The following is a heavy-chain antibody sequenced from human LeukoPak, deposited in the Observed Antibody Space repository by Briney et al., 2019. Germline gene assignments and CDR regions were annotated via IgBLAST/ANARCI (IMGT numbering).Heavy chain of an antibody. CDR2: ICGSGGST. J-gene: IGHJ4*02. CDR3: AKGKGLYYFDY. V-gene: IGHV3-23*01. CDR1: GFIFSSYA. Sequence: WESLRLSCAASGFIFSSYAMSWVRQAPGKGLGWVSTICGSGGSTYYADSVKGRFTISRDNSKNTLYLQVNSLRVEDTAVYYCAKGKGLYYFDYWGQGTVVTVSS.